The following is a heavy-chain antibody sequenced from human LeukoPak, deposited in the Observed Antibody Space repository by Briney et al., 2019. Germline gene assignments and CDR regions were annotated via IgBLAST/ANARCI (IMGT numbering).Heavy chain of an antibody. Sequence: ASVKVSCKASGYTFTGYYMLWVRQAPGQGREWMGWINPNSGGTNYAQKFQGRVTMTRDTSISTAYMELSRLRSDDTAVYYCARDVRTNYYDSSGYGYWGQGTLVTVSS. V-gene: IGHV1-2*02. D-gene: IGHD3-22*01. CDR1: GYTFTGYY. CDR2: INPNSGGT. J-gene: IGHJ4*02. CDR3: ARDVRTNYYDSSGYGY.